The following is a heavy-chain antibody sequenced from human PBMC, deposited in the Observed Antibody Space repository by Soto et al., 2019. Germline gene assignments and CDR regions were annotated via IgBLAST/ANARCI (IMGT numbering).Heavy chain of an antibody. J-gene: IGHJ6*02. CDR3: ARDLIPRGTYYDFWSGYWYYYGMDV. Sequence: GESLKISCAASGFTFSSYGMHWVRQAPGKGLEWVAVIWYDGSNKYYADSVKGRFTISRDNSKNTLYLQMNSLRAEDTAVYYCARDLIPRGTYYDFWSGYWYYYGMDVWGQGTTVTVSS. CDR2: IWYDGSNK. V-gene: IGHV3-33*01. D-gene: IGHD3-3*01. CDR1: GFTFSSYG.